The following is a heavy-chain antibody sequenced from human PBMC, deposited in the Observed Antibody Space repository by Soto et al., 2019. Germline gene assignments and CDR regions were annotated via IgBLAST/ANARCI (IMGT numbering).Heavy chain of an antibody. CDR3: AHTKVPAAIHAFDI. V-gene: IGHV2-5*02. CDR1: GFSLSTSGVG. J-gene: IGHJ3*02. CDR2: SYWDGDK. D-gene: IGHD2-2*01. Sequence: QITLKESGPTLVKPTQTLTLTCTFSGFSLSTSGVGVGWIRQPPGKALEWLALSYWDGDKRYSPSLKSRLTVTKDTSKNQVVLTMTNMDSVDTATYCSAHTKVPAAIHAFDIWGQGTMVTVSS.